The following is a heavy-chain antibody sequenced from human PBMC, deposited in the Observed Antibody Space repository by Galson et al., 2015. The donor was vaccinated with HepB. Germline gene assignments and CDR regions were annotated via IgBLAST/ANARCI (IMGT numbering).Heavy chain of an antibody. V-gene: IGHV1-2*02. CDR2: INPNSGGT. Sequence: QSGAEVKKPGESLKISCKASGYTFTGYYMHWVRQAPGQGLEWMGWINPNSGGTNYAQKFQGRVTMTTDTSTSTAYMELRSLRSDDTAVYYCARGSPLGGKLDYWGQGTLVTVSS. CDR1: GYTFTGYY. D-gene: IGHD1-1*01. J-gene: IGHJ4*02. CDR3: ARGSPLGGKLDY.